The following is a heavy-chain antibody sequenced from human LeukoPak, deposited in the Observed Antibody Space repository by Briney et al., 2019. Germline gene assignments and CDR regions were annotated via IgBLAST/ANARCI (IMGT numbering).Heavy chain of an antibody. CDR1: GYTFTGYY. V-gene: IGHV1-2*02. CDR3: ARVQPCSSTSCYTRGIGY. J-gene: IGHJ4*02. D-gene: IGHD2-2*02. CDR2: INPNSGGT. Sequence: ASVKVSCKASGYTFTGYYMHWVRQAPGQGLEWMGWINPNSGGTNYAQKFQGRVTMTRDTSISTAYMEPSRLRSDDTAVYYCARVQPCSSTSCYTRGIGYWGQGTLVTVSS.